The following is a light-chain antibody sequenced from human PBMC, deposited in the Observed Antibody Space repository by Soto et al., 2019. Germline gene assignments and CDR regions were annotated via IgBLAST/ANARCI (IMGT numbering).Light chain of an antibody. CDR2: GTS. CDR1: QYVSTTF. V-gene: IGKV3-20*01. J-gene: IGKJ4*01. Sequence: EIVLTQSPGTLSLSPGERATLSCRASQYVSTTFFAWYQQKPGQAPRLLIYGTSNRATGIPDRFSGSGCGTDFTFTISRPEPEDFAVYYCQQYGSSPLTFGGGTRMEIK. CDR3: QQYGSSPLT.